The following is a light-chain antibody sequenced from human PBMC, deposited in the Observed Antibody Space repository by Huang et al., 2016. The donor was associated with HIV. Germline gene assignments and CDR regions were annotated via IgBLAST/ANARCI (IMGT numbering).Light chain of an antibody. CDR3: QQRSNWPIFT. J-gene: IGKJ3*01. V-gene: IGKV3-11*01. CDR2: DAS. Sequence: EIVLTQSPATLSLSPGERATLSCRASQSFSSYLAWYHQKPGQAPRLLIYDASNRATGIPARFSGSGSGTDFTLTISSLEPEDFAVYYCQQRSNWPIFTFGPGTKVDIK. CDR1: QSFSSY.